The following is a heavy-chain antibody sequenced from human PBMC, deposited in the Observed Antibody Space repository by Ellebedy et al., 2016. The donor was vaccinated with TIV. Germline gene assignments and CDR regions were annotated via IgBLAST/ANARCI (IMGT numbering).Heavy chain of an antibody. Sequence: AASVKVSCKASGYTFTSYGISWVRQAPGQGLEWMGWISAYNGNTNYAQKLQGRVTMTTDTSTSTAYMELRSLRSDDTAGYYWARGGYSYGDRGGYGMDVWGQGTTVTVSS. CDR3: ARGGYSYGDRGGYGMDV. J-gene: IGHJ6*02. CDR1: GYTFTSYG. V-gene: IGHV1-18*01. CDR2: ISAYNGNT. D-gene: IGHD5-18*01.